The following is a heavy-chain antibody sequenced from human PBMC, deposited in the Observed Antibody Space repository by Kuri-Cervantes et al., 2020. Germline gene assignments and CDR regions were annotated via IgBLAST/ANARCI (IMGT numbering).Heavy chain of an antibody. Sequence: GESLKISCAASGFTFSSCAMHWVRQAPGKGLEWVAVISYDGSNKYYADSVKGRFTISRDNSKNTLYLQMNSLRAEDTAVYYCARDPFDWLDYFDYWGQGTLVTVSS. CDR2: ISYDGSNK. D-gene: IGHD3-9*01. J-gene: IGHJ4*02. V-gene: IGHV3-30-3*01. CDR1: GFTFSSCA. CDR3: ARDPFDWLDYFDY.